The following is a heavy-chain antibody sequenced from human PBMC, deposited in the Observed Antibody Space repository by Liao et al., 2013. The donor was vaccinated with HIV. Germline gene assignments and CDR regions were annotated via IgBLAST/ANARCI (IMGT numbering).Heavy chain of an antibody. CDR2: IYTSGNT. D-gene: IGHD3-10*01. Sequence: QVQLQQWGAGLLKPSQTLSLSCTVSGDSISGGNYFLNWIRQPAGKGLEWLGRIYTSGNTDYNPSLKSRLTISLDTANNQFSLKLRSVTAADTAVYYCARVRRSGKHNWGQGILVTVSS. V-gene: IGHV4-61*02. CDR1: GDSISGGNYF. J-gene: IGHJ4*02. CDR3: ARVRRSGKHN.